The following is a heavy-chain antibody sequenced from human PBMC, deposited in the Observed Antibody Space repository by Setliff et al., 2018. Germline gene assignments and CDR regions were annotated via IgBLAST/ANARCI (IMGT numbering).Heavy chain of an antibody. V-gene: IGHV1-18*01. CDR3: SRLVRFCTRIVCQRLSGDDY. CDR2: ISPHNGNT. Sequence: SVKVSCKASGYTFTDFGVSWVRQAPGQGLERVGWISPHNGNTYYAPKFQGTVLMTADTSTTTAYLELRSLRSDDTAVYYCSRLVRFCTRIVCQRLSGDDYWGQGTLVTVSS. D-gene: IGHD3-10*01. J-gene: IGHJ4*02. CDR1: GYTFTDFG.